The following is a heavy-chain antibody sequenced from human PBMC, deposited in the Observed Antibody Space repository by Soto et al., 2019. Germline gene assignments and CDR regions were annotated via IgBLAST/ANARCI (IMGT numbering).Heavy chain of an antibody. CDR2: IYYSGSS. V-gene: IGHV4-61*01. CDR3: ARITWYGGSWYYFDY. J-gene: IGHJ4*02. D-gene: IGHD6-13*01. Sequence: KSSETLSLTCTVYGGSVSSSNYYWSWIRQPAGKGLEWIASIYYSGSSNYNPSLKSRLTISVDTSKNQFSLKLNSVTAADTAVYYCARITWYGGSWYYFDYWGQGALVTVSS. CDR1: GGSVSSSNYY.